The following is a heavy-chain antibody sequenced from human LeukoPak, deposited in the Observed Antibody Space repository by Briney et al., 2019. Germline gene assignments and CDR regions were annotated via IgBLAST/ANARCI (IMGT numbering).Heavy chain of an antibody. D-gene: IGHD3-10*01. CDR2: ISSSSSYI. V-gene: IGHV3-21*01. CDR3: ARDHAMVRGVIPPLGY. J-gene: IGHJ4*02. CDR1: GFTFSSYS. Sequence: GGSLRLSCAASGFTFSSYSMNWVRQAPGKGLEWVSSISSSSSYIYYADSVKGRFTISRDNAKNSLYLQMNSLRAEDTAVYYCARDHAMVRGVIPPLGYWGQGTLVTVSS.